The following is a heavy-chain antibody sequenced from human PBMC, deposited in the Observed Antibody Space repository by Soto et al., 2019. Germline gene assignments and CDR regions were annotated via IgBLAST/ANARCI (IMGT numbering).Heavy chain of an antibody. V-gene: IGHV4-59*08. CDR2: IYYIGST. D-gene: IGHD6-13*01. Sequence: SETLSLTCTVSVGSISSYYWTWIRQPPGKGLEWIGYIYYIGSTNYNPSLKSRVTMSVDTSKNQFSLKLTSVTAADTAVYYCATTQSPYSSSWYFFDSWGQGTLVTVSS. CDR1: VGSISSYY. CDR3: ATTQSPYSSSWYFFDS. J-gene: IGHJ4*02.